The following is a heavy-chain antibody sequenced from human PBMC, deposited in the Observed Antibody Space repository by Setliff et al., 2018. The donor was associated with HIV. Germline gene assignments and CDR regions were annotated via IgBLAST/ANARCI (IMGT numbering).Heavy chain of an antibody. J-gene: IGHJ6*03. D-gene: IGHD3-10*01. CDR3: ARGRITLVRGVTNPYYDYYMDV. Sequence: SETLSLTCAVYGGSFSDYYWSWIRQPPGKGLEWIGEINHSGSTNYSPSLKSRVTISVDTSKNQFSLKVNSVTAADTAVYYCARGRITLVRGVTNPYYDYYMDVWGKGTTVTVSS. V-gene: IGHV4-34*01. CDR2: INHSGST. CDR1: GGSFSDYY.